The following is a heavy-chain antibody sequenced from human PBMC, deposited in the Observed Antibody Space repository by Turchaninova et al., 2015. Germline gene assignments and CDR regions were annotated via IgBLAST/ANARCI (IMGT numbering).Heavy chain of an antibody. CDR1: DDSISSNSYS. CDR3: TRGHDWAKLGDV. Sequence: QLQLRESGPGLVKPSETLSLTCSVSDDSISSNSYSWGWIRQPPGKGLEWIGSLHFIGTIPHNPSLASRRTRSKGTSKRQFSLKLTSVTAADTALYYCTRGHDWAKLGDVWGKGTTVAVSS. CDR2: LHFIGTI. J-gene: IGHJ6*04. V-gene: IGHV4-39*07. D-gene: IGHD3-9*01.